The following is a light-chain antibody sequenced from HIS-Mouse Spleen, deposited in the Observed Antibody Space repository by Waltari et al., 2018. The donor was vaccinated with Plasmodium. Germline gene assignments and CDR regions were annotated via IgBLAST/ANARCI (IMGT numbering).Light chain of an antibody. CDR3: YSTDSSGNHRV. V-gene: IGLV3-10*01. CDR1: ALTKKS. Sequence: SYELTQPPSVAVCPGQTASTTCSGDALTKKSAYWYQQKSGQAPVLVIYEDSKRPSGIPERFSGSRSATKATLTISGAQVEDEADYYCYSTDSSGNHRVFGGGTKLTVL. CDR2: EDS. J-gene: IGLJ3*02.